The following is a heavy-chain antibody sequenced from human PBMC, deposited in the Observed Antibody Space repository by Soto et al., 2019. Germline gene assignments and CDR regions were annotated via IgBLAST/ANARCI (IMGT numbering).Heavy chain of an antibody. CDR1: GNTVPNYA. CDR2: INGGNGNT. CDR3: ARVRSMDEGGMDV. Sequence: ASVKVSCKASGNTVPNYAIHWVRQAPGQRLEWMGWINGGNGNTYYSEHFQGRVTFTRDTSASTAYMELSSLRSEDTAVYYCARVRSMDEGGMDVWGQGTTVTVSS. V-gene: IGHV1-3*01. J-gene: IGHJ6*02.